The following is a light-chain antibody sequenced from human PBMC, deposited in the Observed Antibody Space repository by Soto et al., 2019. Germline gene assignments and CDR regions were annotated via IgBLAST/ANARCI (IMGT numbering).Light chain of an antibody. CDR2: DVS. V-gene: IGKV3-20*01. Sequence: EVVLTQSPGTLSLSPGERGALSCRSSQTISRNAVAWYQQRPGQAPTLLIYDVSSRATGIPDRFSGSGSRTDFTLTVRRLEPEDCVVYYCHHYGASPGAFGPGTKVDIK. CDR3: HHYGASPGA. CDR1: QTISRNA. J-gene: IGKJ3*01.